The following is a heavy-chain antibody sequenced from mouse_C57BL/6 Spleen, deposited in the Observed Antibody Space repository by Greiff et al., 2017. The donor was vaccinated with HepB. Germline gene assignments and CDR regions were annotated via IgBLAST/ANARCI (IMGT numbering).Heavy chain of an antibody. V-gene: IGHV5-9-1*02. CDR2: ISSGGDYI. J-gene: IGHJ3*01. D-gene: IGHD2-4*01. CDR1: GFTFSSYA. Sequence: DVMLVESGEGLVKPGGSLKLSCAASGFTFSSYAMSWVRQTPEKRLEWVAYISSGGDYIYYADTVKGRFTISRDNARNTLYLQMSSLKSEDTAMYYCTRDLTYDYDAAYWGQGTLVTVSA. CDR3: TRDLTYDYDAAY.